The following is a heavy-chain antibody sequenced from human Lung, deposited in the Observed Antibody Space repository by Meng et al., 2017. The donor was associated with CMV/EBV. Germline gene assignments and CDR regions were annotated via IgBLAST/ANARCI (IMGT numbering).Heavy chain of an antibody. CDR1: GFTFSGSA. Sequence: GESXKISXAASGFTFSGSAMHWVRQASGKGLEWVGRIRSKANSYATAYAASVKGRFTISRDDSKNTAYLQMNSLKTEDTAVYYCTSWPDYKDYYYYGMDVWGQGTTVTVSS. J-gene: IGHJ6*02. D-gene: IGHD4-11*01. V-gene: IGHV3-73*01. CDR2: IRSKANSYAT. CDR3: TSWPDYKDYYYYGMDV.